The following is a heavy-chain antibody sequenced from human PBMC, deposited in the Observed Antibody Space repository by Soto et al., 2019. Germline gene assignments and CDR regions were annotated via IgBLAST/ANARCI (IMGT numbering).Heavy chain of an antibody. CDR3: ARHPQVYSGSATSFDY. CDR2: IYYSGST. D-gene: IGHD5-12*01. CDR1: GGSISSYY. J-gene: IGHJ4*02. V-gene: IGHV4-59*08. Sequence: SETLSLSCTVSGGSISSYYWSWIRQPPGKGQEWIGYIYYSGSTNYNPSLKSRVTISVDTSKNQFSLKLSSVTAADTAVYYCARHPQVYSGSATSFDYWGQGTLVTVSS.